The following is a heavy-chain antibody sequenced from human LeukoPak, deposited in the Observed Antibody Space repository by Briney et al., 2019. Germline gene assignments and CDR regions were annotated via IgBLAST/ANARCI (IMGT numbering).Heavy chain of an antibody. CDR2: ISFSGTTT. CDR3: AKRYFCSSVTCYGFDS. D-gene: IGHD2-2*01. J-gene: IGHJ4*02. V-gene: IGHV3-23*01. Sequence: PGGSLRLSCAASGFTFSSFVMNWVRQAPGKGLEWVSGISFSGTTTKYADSVKGRFTISRDNSKNTLYLQMNSLRAEDTAVYYCAKRYFCSSVTCYGFDSWGQGTLVTVSS. CDR1: GFTFSSFV.